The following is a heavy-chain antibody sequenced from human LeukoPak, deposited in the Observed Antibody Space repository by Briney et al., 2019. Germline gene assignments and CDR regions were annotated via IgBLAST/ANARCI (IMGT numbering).Heavy chain of an antibody. D-gene: IGHD6-13*01. J-gene: IGHJ4*02. V-gene: IGHV1-18*01. CDR3: ARGDYGSWYSHYFDY. CDR2: ISAYNGNT. CDR1: GYTFTSYG. Sequence: GASVKVSCKASGYTFTSYGISWVRQAPGQGLEWMGWISAYNGNTSYAQKLQGRVTMTTDTSTSTAYMELRSLRSDDTAVYYCARGDYGSWYSHYFDYWGQGTLVTVSS.